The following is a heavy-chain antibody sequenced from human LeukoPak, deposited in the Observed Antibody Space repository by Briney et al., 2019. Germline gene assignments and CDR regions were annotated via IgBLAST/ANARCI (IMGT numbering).Heavy chain of an antibody. CDR1: GGSVSSGSYY. Sequence: SETLSLTCTVSGGSVSSGSYYWSWIRQPPGKGLEWIGYIYYSGSTNYNPSLKSRVTISVDTSKNQFSLKLSSVTAADTAVYYCARTNYGGNSVGLDYWGQGTLVTVSS. J-gene: IGHJ4*02. V-gene: IGHV4-61*01. CDR2: IYYSGST. CDR3: ARTNYGGNSVGLDY. D-gene: IGHD4-23*01.